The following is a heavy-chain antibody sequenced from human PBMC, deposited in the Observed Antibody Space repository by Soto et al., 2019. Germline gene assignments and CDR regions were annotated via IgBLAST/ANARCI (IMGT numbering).Heavy chain of an antibody. Sequence: QVKLVESGGGVVQPGRSLRLSCAASGFTFSNHGMHWVRQAPGKGLEWVTVIWYDGTNRFYADSVKGRFTISRDISENTVFLHMNSRRAEDTAVYYCARESSSGRRDRIDYWGQGTLVTVSS. V-gene: IGHV3-33*01. CDR1: GFTFSNHG. J-gene: IGHJ4*02. CDR2: IWYDGTNR. CDR3: ARESSSGRRDRIDY. D-gene: IGHD6-19*01.